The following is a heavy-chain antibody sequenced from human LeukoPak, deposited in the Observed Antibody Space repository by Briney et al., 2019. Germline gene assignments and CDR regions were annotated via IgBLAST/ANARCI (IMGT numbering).Heavy chain of an antibody. CDR3: AKDRGYSSSWRGARGFDP. V-gene: IGHV3-23*01. D-gene: IGHD6-13*01. CDR1: GFTFSSYA. CDR2: ISGSGGST. Sequence: GGSLRLSCAASGFTFSSYAMSWVRQAPGKGLEWVSAISGSGGSTYYADSVKGRFTISRDNSKNTLYLQMNSLRAEDTAVYYCAKDRGYSSSWRGARGFDPWGQGTLVTVSS. J-gene: IGHJ5*02.